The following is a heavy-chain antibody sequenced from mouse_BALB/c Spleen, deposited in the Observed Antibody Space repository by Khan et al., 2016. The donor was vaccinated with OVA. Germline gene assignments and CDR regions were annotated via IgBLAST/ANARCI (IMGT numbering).Heavy chain of an antibody. CDR3: ARISTYWYTDV. J-gene: IGHJ1*01. CDR2: INTYTGEP. V-gene: IGHV9-1*02. D-gene: IGHD2-1*01. Sequence: QIQLVQSGPELKKPGETVKISCKASGYTFTNYGMNWVKQAPEKGLKWMGWINTYTGEPTYADDFKGRFVFSLETSASTSYLQISNLKNENMTTYFSARISTYWYTDVWGAGTTVTVSS. CDR1: GYTFTNYG.